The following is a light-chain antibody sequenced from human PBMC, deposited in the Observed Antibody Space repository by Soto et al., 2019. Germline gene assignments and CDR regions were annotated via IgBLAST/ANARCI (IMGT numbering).Light chain of an antibody. J-gene: IGKJ4*01. V-gene: IGKV1-27*01. CDR2: SAS. Sequence: DIQMTQSPSSLSASVGDRVTITCQASQDINKNLIWYQQKPGKAPKLLIYSASNLQSGVPSRFSGSGSGTDFTLTISRLEPEDFAVYYCQQFSSYPLTFGGGTKVDIK. CDR1: QDINKN. CDR3: QQFSSYPLT.